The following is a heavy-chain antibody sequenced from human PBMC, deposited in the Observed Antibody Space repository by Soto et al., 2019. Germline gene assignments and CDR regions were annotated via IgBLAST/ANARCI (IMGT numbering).Heavy chain of an antibody. V-gene: IGHV3-30*03. CDR1: GFTFSSYG. CDR2: ISYDGSNK. Sequence: GGSLRLSCAASGFTFSSYGMHWVRQAPGKGLEWVAVISYDGSNKYYADSVKGRFTISRDNSKNTLYLQMNSLRAEDTAVYYCAIDYGSSAYYFDYWGKGTRATVS. J-gene: IGHJ4*02. CDR3: AIDYGSSAYYFDY. D-gene: IGHD6-6*01.